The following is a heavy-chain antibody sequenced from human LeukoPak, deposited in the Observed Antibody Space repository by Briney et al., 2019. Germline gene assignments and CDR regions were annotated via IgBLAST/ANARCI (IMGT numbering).Heavy chain of an antibody. D-gene: IGHD6-13*01. J-gene: IGHJ3*02. CDR3: ANRHGAAAGDAFDI. CDR2: IYSSGST. CDR1: GCSISNYY. V-gene: IGHV4-4*07. Sequence: SETLSLTCTVSGCSISNYYWSWIRKPARTGLEWIGRIYSSGSTNYNPSLNSRVTMSVDTSKNQFSLKLSSVTAAKTAMYCCANRHGAAAGDAFDIWGQGTMVTVSS.